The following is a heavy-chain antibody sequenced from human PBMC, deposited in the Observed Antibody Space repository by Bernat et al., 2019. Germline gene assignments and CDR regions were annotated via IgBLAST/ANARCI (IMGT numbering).Heavy chain of an antibody. CDR1: GYTFSSYG. J-gene: IGHJ3*02. D-gene: IGHD3-16*02. CDR3: ARQSYLRGSYRPDDAFDI. CDR2: ISTYIGNT. Sequence: QVQLVQSGAEVKKPGASVKVSCKASGYTFSSYGISWVRQAPGQGLEWMGWISTYIGNTNYAQKLQGRVTMTTDTSPSTAYMELRSLRTDDTAVYYCARQSYLRGSYRPDDAFDIWGQGTMVTVSS. V-gene: IGHV1-18*01.